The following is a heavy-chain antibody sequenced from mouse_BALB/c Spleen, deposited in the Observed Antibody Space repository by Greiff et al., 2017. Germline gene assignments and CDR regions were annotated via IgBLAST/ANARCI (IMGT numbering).Heavy chain of an antibody. CDR1: GYAFSSYW. CDR2: IYPGDGDT. V-gene: IGHV1-80*01. D-gene: IGHD2-4*01. CDR3: AREGNYDHRVYFDY. Sequence: QVQLQQSGAELVRPGSSVKISCKASGYAFSSYWMNWVKQRPGQGLEWIGQIYPGDGDTNYNGKFKGKATLTADKSSSTAYMQLSSLTSEDSAVYFCAREGNYDHRVYFDYWGQGTTLTVSS. J-gene: IGHJ2*01.